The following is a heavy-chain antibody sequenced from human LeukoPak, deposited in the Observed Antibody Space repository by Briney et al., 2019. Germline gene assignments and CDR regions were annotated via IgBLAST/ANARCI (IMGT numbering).Heavy chain of an antibody. Sequence: GGSLRLSCATSGFTFSSYGFHWVRQAPGKGLEWVTLIWYDGTRENYADSVKGRFTISRDNSKNTLYLQMNSLRVEDTAVYYCARNLSIGGLDTGGQGTLVTVSS. CDR1: GFTFSSYG. CDR2: IWYDGTRE. CDR3: ARNLSIGGLDT. V-gene: IGHV3-33*01. D-gene: IGHD6-6*01. J-gene: IGHJ4*02.